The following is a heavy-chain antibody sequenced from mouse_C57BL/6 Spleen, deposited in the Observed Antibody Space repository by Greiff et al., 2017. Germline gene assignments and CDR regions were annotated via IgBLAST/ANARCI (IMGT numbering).Heavy chain of an antibody. D-gene: IGHD3-1*01. CDR3: ARSGSNFSDY. J-gene: IGHJ2*01. V-gene: IGHV1-54*01. CDR1: GYAFTNYL. Sequence: VQLQQSGAELVRPGTSVKVSCKASGYAFTNYLIEWVKQRPGQGLEWIGVINPGSGGTNYNEKFKGKATLTADKSSSTAYMQLSSLTSEDSAVYFCARSGSNFSDYWGQGTTLTVSS. CDR2: INPGSGGT.